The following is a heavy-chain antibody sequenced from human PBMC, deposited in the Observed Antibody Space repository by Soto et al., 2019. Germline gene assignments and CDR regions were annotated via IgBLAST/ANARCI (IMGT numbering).Heavy chain of an antibody. CDR3: AKDDPYYYDSSGYSYYYGMDV. CDR1: GFTFSSYA. Sequence: GGSLRLSCAASGFTFSSYAMSWVRQAPGKGLEWVSAISGSGGSTYYADSVKGRFTISRDNSKNTLYLQMNSLRAEDTAVYYCAKDDPYYYDSSGYSYYYGMDVWGQGTTVTVSS. D-gene: IGHD3-22*01. CDR2: ISGSGGST. J-gene: IGHJ6*02. V-gene: IGHV3-23*01.